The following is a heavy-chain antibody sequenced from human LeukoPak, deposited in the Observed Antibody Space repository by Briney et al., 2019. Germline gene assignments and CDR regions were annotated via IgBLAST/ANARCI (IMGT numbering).Heavy chain of an antibody. CDR1: GGSFSGYY. Sequence: PSETLSLTCAVYGGSFSGYYWSWIRQPPGKGLEWIGEINHSGSTNYNPSHKSRVTISVDTSKNQFSLKLSSVTAADTAVYYCARGQKRITMVRGVMRWFDPWGQGTLVTVSS. D-gene: IGHD3-10*01. J-gene: IGHJ5*02. CDR2: INHSGST. CDR3: ARGQKRITMVRGVMRWFDP. V-gene: IGHV4-34*01.